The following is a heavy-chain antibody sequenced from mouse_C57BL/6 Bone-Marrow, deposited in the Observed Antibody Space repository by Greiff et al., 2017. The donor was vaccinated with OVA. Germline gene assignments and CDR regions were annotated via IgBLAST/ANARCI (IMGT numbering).Heavy chain of an antibody. J-gene: IGHJ2*01. Sequence: EVQLVESGAELVRPGASVKLSCTASGFNIKDDYMHWVKQRPEQGLEWIGWIDPENGDTEYASKFQGKATITADTSSNTAYLQLSSLTSEDTAVYYCTDGYYFDYWGQGTTLTVSS. CDR1: GFNIKDDY. CDR2: IDPENGDT. V-gene: IGHV14-4*01. CDR3: TDGYYFDY.